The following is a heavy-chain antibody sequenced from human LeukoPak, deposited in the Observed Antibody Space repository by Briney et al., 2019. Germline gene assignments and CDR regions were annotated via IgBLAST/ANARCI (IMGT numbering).Heavy chain of an antibody. CDR2: ISSSSSTI. CDR3: ARGAHRYYGSGSYYIAPDY. V-gene: IGHV3-48*04. J-gene: IGHJ4*02. CDR1: GFTFSSYS. Sequence: GGSLRLSCAASGFTFSSYSMNWVRQAPGKGLEWVSYISSSSSTIYYADSVKGRFTISRDNAKNSLYLQMNSLRAEDTAVYYCARGAHRYYGSGSYYIAPDYWGQGTLVTVSS. D-gene: IGHD3-10*01.